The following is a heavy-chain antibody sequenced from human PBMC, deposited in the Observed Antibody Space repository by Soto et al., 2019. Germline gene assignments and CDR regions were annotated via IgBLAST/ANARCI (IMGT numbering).Heavy chain of an antibody. CDR3: AREDFDSSGYYWAFDY. CDR2: ISSSSSTK. J-gene: IGHJ4*02. D-gene: IGHD3-22*01. CDR1: GFTFSSYN. V-gene: IGHV3-48*02. Sequence: GGSLRLSCAASGFTFSSYNMNWVRQAPGKGLEWLSYISSSSSTKYYADSVKGRFTISRDNAKNSLYLQMNSLRDEDTAVYYCAREDFDSSGYYWAFDYWGQGTLVTVSS.